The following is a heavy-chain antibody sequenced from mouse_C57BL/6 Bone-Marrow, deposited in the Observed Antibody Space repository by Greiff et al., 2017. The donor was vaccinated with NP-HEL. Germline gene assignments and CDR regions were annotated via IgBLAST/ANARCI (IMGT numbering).Heavy chain of an antibody. CDR3: AREGYRAHFPWFAY. CDR1: GYTFTSYW. J-gene: IGHJ3*01. V-gene: IGHV1-52*01. D-gene: IGHD3-1*01. Sequence: QVQLKQPGAELVRPGSSVKLSCKASGYTFTSYWMHWVKQRPIQGLEWIGNIDPSDSETHYNQKFKDKATLTVDKSSSTAYMQLSSLTSEDSAVYYCAREGYRAHFPWFAYWGQGTLVTVSA. CDR2: IDPSDSET.